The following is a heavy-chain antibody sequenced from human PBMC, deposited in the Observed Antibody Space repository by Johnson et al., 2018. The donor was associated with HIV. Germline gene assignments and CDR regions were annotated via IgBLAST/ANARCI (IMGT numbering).Heavy chain of an antibody. CDR3: ARYSSSSSFDI. CDR2: ISGSGGST. Sequence: VQLVESGGGVVQPGGSLRLSCAASGFTFSSYGIHWVRQAQGKGLEWVSAISGSGGSTYYADSVKGQFSISRDNAKNSLYLQMNSLRAEDTAVYYCARYSSSSSFDIWGQGTMVTVSS. V-gene: IGHV3-NL1*01. CDR1: GFTFSSYG. J-gene: IGHJ3*02. D-gene: IGHD6-6*01.